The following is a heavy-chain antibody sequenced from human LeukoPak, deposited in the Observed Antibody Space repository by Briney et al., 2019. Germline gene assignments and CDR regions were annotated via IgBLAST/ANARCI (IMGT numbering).Heavy chain of an antibody. CDR3: ARSRYDYIWGIDY. CDR2: LNSDGSST. V-gene: IGHV3-74*01. Sequence: GGSLRLSCAASGFTFSNYCMHWVRQAPGKGLVWVSRLNSDGSSTNYADSVKGRFTISRDNAKNTLYMQMNSLRDEDTAVFYCARSRYDYIWGIDYWGQGTLVTISS. J-gene: IGHJ4*02. CDR1: GFTFSNYC. D-gene: IGHD3-16*01.